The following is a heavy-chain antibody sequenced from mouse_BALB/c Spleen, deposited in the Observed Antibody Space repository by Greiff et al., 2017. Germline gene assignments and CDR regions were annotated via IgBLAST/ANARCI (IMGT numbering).Heavy chain of an antibody. V-gene: IGHV14-3*02. Sequence: VHVQQSGAELVKPGASVKLSCTASGFNIKDTYMHWVKQRPEQGLEWIGRIDPANGNTKYDPKFQGKATITADTSSNTAYLQLSSLTSEDTAVYYCARGYWFAYWGQGTPVTVS. CDR3: ARGYWFAY. CDR2: IDPANGNT. CDR1: GFNIKDTY. J-gene: IGHJ3*01.